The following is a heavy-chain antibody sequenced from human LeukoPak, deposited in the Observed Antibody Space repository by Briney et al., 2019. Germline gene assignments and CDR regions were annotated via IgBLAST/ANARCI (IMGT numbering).Heavy chain of an antibody. CDR3: ARVSSSWYQDWYFDL. Sequence: PSETLSLTCTVSGGSISSSSYFWGWIRQPPGKGLGWIGNIYYSGSTYYNPSLKSRVTMSVDTSKNQFSLKLSSVTAADTAVYYCARVSSSWYQDWYFDLWGRGTLVTVSS. CDR2: IYYSGST. CDR1: GGSISSSSYF. J-gene: IGHJ2*01. V-gene: IGHV4-39*07. D-gene: IGHD6-13*01.